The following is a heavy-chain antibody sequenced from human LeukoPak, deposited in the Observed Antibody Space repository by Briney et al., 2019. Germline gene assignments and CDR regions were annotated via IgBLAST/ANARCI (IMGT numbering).Heavy chain of an antibody. CDR2: IKQDGSEK. V-gene: IGHV3-7*01. Sequence: SGGSLRLSCAASGFTFSSYWMSWVRQAPGKGLEWVANIKQDGSEKYYVDSVKGRFTISRDNAKNSLYLQMNSLRAEDTAVYYCARTGGLGATRLGYFDYWGQGTLVTVSS. D-gene: IGHD1-26*01. CDR3: ARTGGLGATRLGYFDY. CDR1: GFTFSSYW. J-gene: IGHJ4*02.